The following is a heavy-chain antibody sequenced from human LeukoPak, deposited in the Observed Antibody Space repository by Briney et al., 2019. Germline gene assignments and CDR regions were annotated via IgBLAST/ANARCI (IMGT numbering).Heavy chain of an antibody. CDR1: GYTFTDYY. J-gene: IGHJ4*02. Sequence: ASVKASCKASGYTFTDYYIHWVRQAPGQGLEWLGWINPIFGGTNYAQKFQGRVTMTTDTSISTAYMELSRLRSDDTAVYYCAPLTGDEHYFDSWGQGTLVSVSS. CDR3: APLTGDEHYFDS. D-gene: IGHD7-27*01. V-gene: IGHV1-2*02. CDR2: INPIFGGT.